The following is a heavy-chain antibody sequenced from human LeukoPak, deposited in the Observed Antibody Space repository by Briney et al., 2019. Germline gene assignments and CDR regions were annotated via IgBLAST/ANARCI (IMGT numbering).Heavy chain of an antibody. CDR1: GGSISSSSYY. V-gene: IGHV4-39*07. CDR3: ARRPYYYGSGSYYIRAYYFDY. D-gene: IGHD3-10*01. CDR2: IYYSGST. Sequence: SETLSLTCTVSGGSISSSSYYWGWIRQPPGKGLEWIGSIYYSGSTYYNPSLKSRVTISVDTSKNQFSLKLSSVTAADTAVYYCARRPYYYGSGSYYIRAYYFDYWGQGTLVTVSS. J-gene: IGHJ4*02.